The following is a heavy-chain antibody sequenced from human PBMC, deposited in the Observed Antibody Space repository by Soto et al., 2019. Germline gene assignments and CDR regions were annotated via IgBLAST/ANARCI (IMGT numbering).Heavy chain of an antibody. J-gene: IGHJ3*02. V-gene: IGHV5-10-1*01. CDR3: ARKVMAARWADAFDI. CDR1: GYSFTTYW. D-gene: IGHD5-12*01. CDR2: IDPSDSYT. Sequence: EVQLVQSGAEGKKPGESLRISCKGSGYSFTTYWITWVRQMPGKGLEWMGRIDPSDSYTNYSPSFQGHVTISADKSISTAYLQWSSLKASATAMYYCARKVMAARWADAFDIWGQGTMVTVSS.